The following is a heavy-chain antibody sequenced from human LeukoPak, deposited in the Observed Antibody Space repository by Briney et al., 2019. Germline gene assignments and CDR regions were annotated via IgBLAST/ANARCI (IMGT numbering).Heavy chain of an antibody. CDR1: GYTFTSYD. D-gene: IGHD6-13*01. CDR3: ATNTHVAAGNPYYYYYGMDV. Sequence: ASVKVSCKASGYTFTSYDINWVRQATGQGLEWMGWMNPNSGNTGYAQKFQGRVTMTRNTSISTAYMELSSLRSEDTAVYYCATNTHVAAGNPYYYYYGMDVWGQGPRSPSP. V-gene: IGHV1-8*01. J-gene: IGHJ6*02. CDR2: MNPNSGNT.